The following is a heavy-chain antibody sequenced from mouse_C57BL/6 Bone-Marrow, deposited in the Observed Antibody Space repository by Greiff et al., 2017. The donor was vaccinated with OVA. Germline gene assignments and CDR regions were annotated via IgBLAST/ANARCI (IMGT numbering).Heavy chain of an antibody. CDR1: GFTFSSYT. CDR2: ISGGGGKT. CDR3: ARPPLTTVVASYWYFDV. D-gene: IGHD1-1*01. V-gene: IGHV5-9*01. J-gene: IGHJ1*03. Sequence: EVMLVESGGGLVKPGGSLKLSCAASGFTFSSYTMSWVRQTPEKRLEWVATISGGGGKTYYPDSVKGRFTISRDNAKNTLYLQMSSLRSEDTALYYCARPPLTTVVASYWYFDVWGTGTTVTVSS.